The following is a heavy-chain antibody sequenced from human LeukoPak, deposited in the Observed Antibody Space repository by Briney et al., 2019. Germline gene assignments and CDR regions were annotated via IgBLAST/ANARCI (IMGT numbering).Heavy chain of an antibody. CDR3: ARHPIAAAGNFYFQH. V-gene: IGHV4-61*08. CDR1: GGSISSGGYY. J-gene: IGHJ1*01. Sequence: PSETLSLTCTVSGGSISSGGYYWSWIRQHPGKGLEWIGYIYHSGSTSYNPSLKSRVTMSVDASKNKFSLKLSSVTSADTAVDYCARHPIAAAGNFYFQHWGQGTLVTVSS. D-gene: IGHD6-13*01. CDR2: IYHSGST.